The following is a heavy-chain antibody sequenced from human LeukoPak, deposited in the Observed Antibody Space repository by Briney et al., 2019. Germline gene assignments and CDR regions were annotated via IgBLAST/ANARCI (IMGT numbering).Heavy chain of an antibody. CDR3: ARVPSLWFGEADY. CDR2: IKQDGSEK. V-gene: IGHV3-7*03. J-gene: IGHJ4*02. CDR1: GFNFSSYW. D-gene: IGHD3-10*01. Sequence: PGGSLRLSCAASGFNFSSYWMSWVRQAPGKGLEWVASIKQDGSEKYYVDSVKGRFTISRDNAKNSLYLQMNSLRAEDTAVYYCARVPSLWFGEADYWGLGTLVTVSS.